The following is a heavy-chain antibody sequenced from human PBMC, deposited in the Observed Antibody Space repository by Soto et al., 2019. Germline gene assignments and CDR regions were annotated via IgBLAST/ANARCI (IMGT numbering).Heavy chain of an antibody. D-gene: IGHD3-3*01. CDR3: ARVGQSIFGVVTKYNWFDP. Sequence: QVQLVQSGAEVKKPGASVKVSCKASGYTFTSYDINWVRQATGQGLEWMGCMNPNSGNTGYAQKFQGRVTMTRSTSISTAYMELSSLRSEDTAVYYCARVGQSIFGVVTKYNWFDPWGQGTLVTVSS. J-gene: IGHJ5*02. V-gene: IGHV1-8*01. CDR2: MNPNSGNT. CDR1: GYTFTSYD.